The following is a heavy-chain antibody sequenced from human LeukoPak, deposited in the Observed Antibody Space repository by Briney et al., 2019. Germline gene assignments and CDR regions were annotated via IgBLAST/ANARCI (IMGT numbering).Heavy chain of an antibody. J-gene: IGHJ4*02. CDR1: GSISSSSYY. D-gene: IGHD1-26*01. Sequence: SETLSSPALSGGSISSSSYYWGWIRQPPGKGLEWIGSIYYSGSTYYNPSLKSRVPISVDTSKNQFSLKLSSVTAADTAVYYWARGRAGGGSYYGYYFDYWGQGTLVTVSS. CDR3: ARGRAGGGSYYGYYFDY. CDR2: IYYSGST. V-gene: IGHV4-39*07.